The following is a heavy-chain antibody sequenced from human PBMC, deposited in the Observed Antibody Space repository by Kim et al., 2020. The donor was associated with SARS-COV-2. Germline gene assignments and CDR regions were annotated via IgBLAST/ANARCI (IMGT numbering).Heavy chain of an antibody. D-gene: IGHD2-8*01. Sequence: ASVKVSCKASGYTFTSYGISWVRQAPGQGLEWMGWISAYNGNTNYAQKLQGRVTMTTDTSTSTAYMELRSLRSDDTAVYYCASNEPEGSYYYYYGMDVWVQGPAVTVSS. CDR2: ISAYNGNT. CDR1: GYTFTSYG. CDR3: ASNEPEGSYYYYYGMDV. J-gene: IGHJ6*02. V-gene: IGHV1-18*01.